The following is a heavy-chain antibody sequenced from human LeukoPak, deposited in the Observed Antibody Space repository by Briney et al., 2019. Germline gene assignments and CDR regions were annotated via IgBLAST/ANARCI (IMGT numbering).Heavy chain of an antibody. CDR1: GGSISGSSYY. CDR2: IYYSGST. V-gene: IGHV4-39*01. Sequence: PSETLSLTCTVSGGSISGSSYYWGWIRQPPGKGREWIGSIYYSGSTYYNPSLKSRVTISVDTSKNQFSLKLSSVTAADTAVYYCARLALGSWFDPWGQGTLVTVSS. CDR3: ARLALGSWFDP. J-gene: IGHJ5*02.